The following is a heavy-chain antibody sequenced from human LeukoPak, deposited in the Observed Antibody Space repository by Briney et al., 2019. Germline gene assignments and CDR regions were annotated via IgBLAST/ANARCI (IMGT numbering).Heavy chain of an antibody. J-gene: IGHJ4*02. CDR2: ISYDGSNK. D-gene: IGHD3-10*01. Sequence: GGSLRLSCAASGFTFSSYAMHWVRQAPGKGLEWVAVISYDGSNKYYADSVKGRFTIPRDNSKNTLYLQMNSLRAEDTAVYYCASEVRGYYFDYWGQGTLVTVSS. CDR3: ASEVRGYYFDY. CDR1: GFTFSSYA. V-gene: IGHV3-30-3*01.